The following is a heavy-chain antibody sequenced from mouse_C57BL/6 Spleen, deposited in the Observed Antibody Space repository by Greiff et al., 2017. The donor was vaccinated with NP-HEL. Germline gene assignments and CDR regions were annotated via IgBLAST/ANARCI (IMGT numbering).Heavy chain of an antibody. CDR3: ARYIGGSWYFDV. CDR2: IRNKANGYTT. Sequence: EVKLMESGGGLVQPGGSLSLSCAASGFTFTDYYMSWVRQPPGKALEWLGFIRNKANGYTTEYSASVKGRFTISRDNSQSILYLQMNALRAEDSATYYCARYIGGSWYFDVWGTGTTVTVSS. D-gene: IGHD1-1*01. V-gene: IGHV7-3*01. CDR1: GFTFTDYY. J-gene: IGHJ1*03.